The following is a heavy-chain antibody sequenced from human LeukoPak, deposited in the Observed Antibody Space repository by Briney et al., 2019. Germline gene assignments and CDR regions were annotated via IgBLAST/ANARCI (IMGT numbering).Heavy chain of an antibody. J-gene: IGHJ4*02. Sequence: SETLSLTCTVSGGSISSSSYYWGWIRQPPGKGLEWIGSIYYSGSTYYNPSLKSRATISVDTSKNQFSLKLSSVTAADTAVYYCARQGGNYYDSSGYYLPFDYWGQGTLVTVSS. D-gene: IGHD3-22*01. CDR2: IYYSGST. CDR1: GGSISSSSYY. CDR3: ARQGGNYYDSSGYYLPFDY. V-gene: IGHV4-39*01.